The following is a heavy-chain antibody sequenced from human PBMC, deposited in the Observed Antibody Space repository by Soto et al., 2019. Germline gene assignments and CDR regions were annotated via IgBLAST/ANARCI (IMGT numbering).Heavy chain of an antibody. J-gene: IGHJ4*02. V-gene: IGHV3-30*18. CDR2: ISYDGKHK. CDR1: GFSFNSYG. D-gene: IGHD2-21*02. Sequence: GGSLRLSCAASGFSFNSYGMHWVRQAPGKGLEWVTVISYDGKHKHYADSVKGRFAISRDNSKNTLYLQMNSLGPEDTAVYYCAKGHCGGDCSSDYYFDYWGQGALVTVSS. CDR3: AKGHCGGDCSSDYYFDY.